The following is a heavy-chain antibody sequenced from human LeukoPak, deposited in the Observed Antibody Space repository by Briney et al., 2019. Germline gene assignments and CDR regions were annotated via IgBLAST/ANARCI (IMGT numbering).Heavy chain of an antibody. Sequence: GGSLRLSCAASGFTFSSYEMTWVRQAPGKGLEWVSYISSSSNTMYYADSVKGRFTISRDNAKNSLYLQMNSLRDEDTAVYYCARVFDYWGQGTLVAVSS. V-gene: IGHV3-48*03. CDR3: ARVFDY. J-gene: IGHJ4*02. CDR1: GFTFSSYE. CDR2: ISSSSNTM.